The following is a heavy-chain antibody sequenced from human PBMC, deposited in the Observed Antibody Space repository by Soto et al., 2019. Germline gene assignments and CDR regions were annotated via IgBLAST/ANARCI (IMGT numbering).Heavy chain of an antibody. CDR1: GYTFTSYG. D-gene: IGHD6-19*01. Sequence: ASVKVSCKASGYTFTSYGISWVRQAPGQGLEWMGWISAYNGNTNYAQKLQGRVTMTTDTSTSTAYMELRSLRSDDTAVYYCARVNGWSQRNHYYYYYYMDVWGKGTTVTVSS. CDR2: ISAYNGNT. CDR3: ARVNGWSQRNHYYYYYYMDV. V-gene: IGHV1-18*01. J-gene: IGHJ6*03.